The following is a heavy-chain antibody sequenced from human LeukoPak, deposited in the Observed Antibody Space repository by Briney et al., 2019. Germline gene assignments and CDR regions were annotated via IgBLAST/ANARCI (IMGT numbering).Heavy chain of an antibody. CDR3: ARDMSESGYSYGLTGSGDY. CDR2: ISSNGGST. V-gene: IGHV3-64*01. J-gene: IGHJ4*02. CDR1: GFTFSSYA. Sequence: GGSLRLPCAASGFTFSSYAMHWVRQAPGKGLEYVSAISSNGGSTYYANSVKGRFTISRDNSKNTLYLQMGSLRAEDMAVYYCARDMSESGYSYGLTGSGDYWGQGTLVTVSS. D-gene: IGHD5-18*01.